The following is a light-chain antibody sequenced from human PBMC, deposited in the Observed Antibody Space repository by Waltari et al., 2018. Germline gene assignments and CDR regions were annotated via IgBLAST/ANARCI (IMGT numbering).Light chain of an antibody. CDR2: NAS. CDR3: QQRGSWPLT. V-gene: IGKV3-11*01. Sequence: EIVLTQSPATLSLSPGERATLSCRASQSISTYLAWYQQKPGQAPRLLMDNASNRTTGSPARFSGSGTGTDFTLTVSSLEPEDFAVYYCQQRGSWPLTFGGGTKVEIK. J-gene: IGKJ4*01. CDR1: QSISTY.